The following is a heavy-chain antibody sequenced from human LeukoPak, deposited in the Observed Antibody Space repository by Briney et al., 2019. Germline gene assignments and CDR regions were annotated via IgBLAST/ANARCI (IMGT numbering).Heavy chain of an antibody. CDR2: ISAYNGNT. CDR3: ARDVLSIAVAGKTYYYYGMDV. Sequence: PLASVKVSCKASGYTFTSYGISWVRQAPGQGLEWMGWISAYNGNTNYAQKLQGSVTMTTDTSTSTAYMELRSLRSDDTAVYYCARDVLSIAVAGKTYYYYGMDVWGQGTTVTVSS. CDR1: GYTFTSYG. J-gene: IGHJ6*02. V-gene: IGHV1-18*01. D-gene: IGHD6-19*01.